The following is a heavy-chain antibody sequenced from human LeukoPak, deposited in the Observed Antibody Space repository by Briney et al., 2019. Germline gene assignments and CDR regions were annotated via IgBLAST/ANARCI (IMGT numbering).Heavy chain of an antibody. D-gene: IGHD4-17*01. CDR2: FDPEDGET. CDR1: GYTLTELS. Sequence: GASVKVSCKASGYTLTELSMHWVRQAPGKGLEWMGGFDPEDGETIYAQKFQGRVTMTEDTSTDTAYMELSSLRSEDTAVYYCATVKVSEDYGHYDAFDIWGQGTMVTVSS. CDR3: ATVKVSEDYGHYDAFDI. J-gene: IGHJ3*02. V-gene: IGHV1-24*01.